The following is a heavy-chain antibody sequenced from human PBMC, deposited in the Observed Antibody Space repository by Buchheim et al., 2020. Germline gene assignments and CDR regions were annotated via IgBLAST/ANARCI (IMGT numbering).Heavy chain of an antibody. Sequence: QVQLQESGPGLVKPSETLSLICTVSGGSISSFYWSWFRQSPGKELEWIGYLSSTGSTDYNPSLKSRVAISVDTSKNQFSLKLNSVTAADTAVYYCARIRTAHSSVDPWGQGTL. CDR2: LSSTGST. D-gene: IGHD6-19*01. CDR3: ARIRTAHSSVDP. J-gene: IGHJ5*02. CDR1: GGSISSFY. V-gene: IGHV4-59*01.